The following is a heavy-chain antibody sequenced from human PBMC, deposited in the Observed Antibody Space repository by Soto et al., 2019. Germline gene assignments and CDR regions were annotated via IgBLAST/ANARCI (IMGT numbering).Heavy chain of an antibody. Sequence: PSETLSLTYTVSGGSISSYYWSWIRQPPGKGLEWIGYIYYSGSTNYNPSLKSRVTISVDTSKNQFSLKLSSVTAADTAVYYCARHFPHPYDILTGPITGFDYWGQGTLVTVPQ. CDR2: IYYSGST. CDR1: GGSISSYY. J-gene: IGHJ4*02. CDR3: ARHFPHPYDILTGPITGFDY. V-gene: IGHV4-59*08. D-gene: IGHD3-9*01.